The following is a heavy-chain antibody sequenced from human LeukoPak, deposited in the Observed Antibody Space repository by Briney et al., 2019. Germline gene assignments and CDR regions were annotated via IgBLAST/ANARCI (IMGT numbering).Heavy chain of an antibody. CDR1: GYTFSIYA. Sequence: ASVKVSCKASGYTFSIYAINWVRQAPGQRFEWMGWNNAGNGHTKYSQNFQGRVTITRDTSASTVYMDLSSLRSEDTAVYYCARGLWSAHGFGYYFDYWGQGTLVTVSS. CDR2: NNAGNGHT. V-gene: IGHV1-3*01. CDR3: ARGLWSAHGFGYYFDY. J-gene: IGHJ4*02. D-gene: IGHD2-2*03.